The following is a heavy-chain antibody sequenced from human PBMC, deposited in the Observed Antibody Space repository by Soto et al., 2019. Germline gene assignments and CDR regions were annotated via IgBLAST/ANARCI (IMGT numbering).Heavy chain of an antibody. Sequence: ASVKVSCKASGYPFTSYYIHWVRQAPGLGLEWMGMINPSDGSASYAQKFQGRVTMSRDTSTSTVYMELISLRSEGTAVYYCASTLAYGSGSYSLPFDYWGQGTLVTVSS. J-gene: IGHJ4*02. CDR2: INPSDGSA. CDR3: ASTLAYGSGSYSLPFDY. D-gene: IGHD3-10*01. CDR1: GYPFTSYY. V-gene: IGHV1-46*03.